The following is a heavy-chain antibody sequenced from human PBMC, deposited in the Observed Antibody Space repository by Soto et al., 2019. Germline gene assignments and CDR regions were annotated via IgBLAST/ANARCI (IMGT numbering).Heavy chain of an antibody. CDR2: INPNSGGT. CDR3: AREEIAAAGQQAEIRFDP. Sequence: ASVKVSCKASGYTFTGYYMHWVRQAPGQGLEWMGWINPNSGGTNYAQKFQGRVTMTRDTSISTAYMELSRLRSDDTAVYYCAREEIAAAGQQAEIRFDPWGQGTLVTVSS. V-gene: IGHV1-2*02. D-gene: IGHD6-13*01. CDR1: GYTFTGYY. J-gene: IGHJ5*02.